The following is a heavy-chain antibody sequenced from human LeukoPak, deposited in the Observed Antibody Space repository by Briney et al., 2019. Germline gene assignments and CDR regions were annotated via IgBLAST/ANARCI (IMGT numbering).Heavy chain of an antibody. CDR2: ISGSGGST. CDR3: ATGGAAAGIFDY. V-gene: IGHV3-23*01. J-gene: IGHJ4*02. Sequence: GGSLRLSCAASGFTFSSYAMSWVRQAPGKGLEWVSAISGSGGSTYYADSVKGRFTISRDNSKNTLYLQMNSLRAEDTALYYCATGGAAAGIFDYWGQGTLVTVSS. D-gene: IGHD6-13*01. CDR1: GFTFSSYA.